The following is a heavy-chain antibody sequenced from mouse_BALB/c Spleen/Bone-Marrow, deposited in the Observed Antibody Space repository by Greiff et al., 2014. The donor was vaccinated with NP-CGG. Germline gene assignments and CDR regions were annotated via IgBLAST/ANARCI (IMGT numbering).Heavy chain of an antibody. CDR3: ARPFTTVVATVFAY. J-gene: IGHJ3*01. D-gene: IGHD1-1*01. V-gene: IGHV5-6*01. CDR1: GFSFSGYG. CDR2: IGVGGTYT. Sequence: EVQLVESGGDLVKPGGSLKLSCAASGFSFSGYGMSWVRQTPDKRLEWVATIGVGGTYTYYPDSVKGRFTISRDNAKNTLYLRMSSLKSEDSAMHYCARPFTTVVATVFAYWGQGTLVTVSA.